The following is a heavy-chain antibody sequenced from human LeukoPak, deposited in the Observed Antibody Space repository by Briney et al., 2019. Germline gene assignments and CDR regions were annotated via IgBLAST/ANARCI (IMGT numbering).Heavy chain of an antibody. CDR3: ARDLGGTAMVEIDY. CDR2: ISAYNGNT. CDR1: GGTFSSYA. Sequence: ASVKVSCKASGGTFSSYAISWVRQAPGQGLEWMGWISAYNGNTNYAQKLQGRVTMTTDTSTSTAYMELRSLRSDDTAVYYCARDLGGTAMVEIDYWGQGTLVTVSS. J-gene: IGHJ4*02. D-gene: IGHD5-18*01. V-gene: IGHV1-18*01.